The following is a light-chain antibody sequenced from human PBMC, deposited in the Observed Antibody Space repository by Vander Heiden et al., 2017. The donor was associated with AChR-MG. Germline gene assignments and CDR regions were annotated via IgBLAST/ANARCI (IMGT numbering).Light chain of an antibody. V-gene: IGKV3-20*01. CDR3: QQYGDSPT. CDR2: SAS. J-gene: IGKJ2*01. Sequence: IVLTQSPVTLSLSPGDRATLSCRASQSVSSTNLAWYQHIPGQAPRLLISSASVRATGIPDRFSGSGSGTDFTLTITRLEPEDFAVYYCQQYGDSPTFGQGTKLEIK. CDR1: QSVSSTN.